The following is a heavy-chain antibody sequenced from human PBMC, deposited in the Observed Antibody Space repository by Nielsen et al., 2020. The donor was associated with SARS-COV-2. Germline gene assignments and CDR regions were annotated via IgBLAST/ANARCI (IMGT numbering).Heavy chain of an antibody. J-gene: IGHJ5*02. CDR3: ARSGYYAA. Sequence: GESLKISCAAFGFNVSNTFMTWVRQAPGKGLEWVSAISGSGGSTYYADSVKGRFTISRDNSKNTLYLQMNSLRAEDTAVYYCARSGYYAAWGQGTLVTVSS. CDR2: ISGSGGST. CDR1: GFNVSNTF. D-gene: IGHD5-12*01. V-gene: IGHV3-23*01.